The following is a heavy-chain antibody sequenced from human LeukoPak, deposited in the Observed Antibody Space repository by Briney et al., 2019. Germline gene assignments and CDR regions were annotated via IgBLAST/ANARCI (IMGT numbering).Heavy chain of an antibody. CDR3: ARTSGRSSWYAYYYYGMDV. V-gene: IGHV3-7*01. Sequence: GGSLRLSCAASGFTFSSYWMSWVRQAPGKGLEWVANIKQDGSEKYYVDSVKGRFTISRDNAKNSLYLQMNSLRAEDTAVYYCARTSGRSSWYAYYYYGMDVWGQGTTVTVSS. CDR2: IKQDGSEK. D-gene: IGHD6-13*01. CDR1: GFTFSSYW. J-gene: IGHJ6*02.